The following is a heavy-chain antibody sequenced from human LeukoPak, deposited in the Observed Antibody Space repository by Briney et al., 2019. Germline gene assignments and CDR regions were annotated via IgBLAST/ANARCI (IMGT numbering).Heavy chain of an antibody. D-gene: IGHD6-13*01. J-gene: IGHJ4*02. CDR3: VKEEQQLDPYYFDY. CDR1: GFTFSSYA. Sequence: PGGSLLLSCSASGFTFSSYAMHCVRQAPGKGLEYVSAISSNGGSTYYADSVKGRFTISRDNSKNTLYLQMISLRAEDTAVYYCVKEEQQLDPYYFDYWGQGTLVTVSS. CDR2: ISSNGGST. V-gene: IGHV3-64D*06.